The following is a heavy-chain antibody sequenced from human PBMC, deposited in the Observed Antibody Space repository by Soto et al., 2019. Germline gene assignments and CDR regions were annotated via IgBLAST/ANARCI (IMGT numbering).Heavy chain of an antibody. CDR1: GGSISSSSFH. D-gene: IGHD3-22*01. J-gene: IGHJ4*02. Sequence: SETLSLTCTVSGGSISSSSFHWGWIRQPPGKGLEWIGSIYYSGSTYYNPSLKSRVTVSVDTSKNQFSLKLSSVTAADTAVYYCAREYYYDSSGFDYWGQGTLVTVSS. CDR3: AREYYYDSSGFDY. V-gene: IGHV4-39*07. CDR2: IYYSGST.